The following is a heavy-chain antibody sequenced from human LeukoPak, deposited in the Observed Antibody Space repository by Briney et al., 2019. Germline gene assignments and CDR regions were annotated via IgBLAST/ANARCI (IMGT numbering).Heavy chain of an antibody. Sequence: SQTLSLTCAISGDSVSSNSAAWTWIRQSPSRGLEWLARTYYRSKWYNDYEVSVQSRITINPDTSKNQFSLQLNSVTPEDTAVYYCARGRVTTIANYYYYYIDVWGKGTTVTVSS. CDR2: TYYRSKWYN. D-gene: IGHD4-17*01. J-gene: IGHJ6*03. CDR1: GDSVSSNSAA. V-gene: IGHV6-1*01. CDR3: ARGRVTTIANYYYYYIDV.